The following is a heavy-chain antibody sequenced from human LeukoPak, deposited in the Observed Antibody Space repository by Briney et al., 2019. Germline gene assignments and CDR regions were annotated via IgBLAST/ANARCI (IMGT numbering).Heavy chain of an antibody. CDR2: ISSSGSTI. Sequence: GGSLRLSCAASGFTFSDYYMSWIRQAPGKGLEWVSYISSSGSTIYYADSVKGRFTISRDNAKNSLYLQMNSLRAEDTAVYYCARATYYDFWSGYYALYYYYYYMDVWGKGTTVTVSS. CDR3: ARATYYDFWSGYYALYYYYYYMDV. D-gene: IGHD3-3*01. J-gene: IGHJ6*03. CDR1: GFTFSDYY. V-gene: IGHV3-11*01.